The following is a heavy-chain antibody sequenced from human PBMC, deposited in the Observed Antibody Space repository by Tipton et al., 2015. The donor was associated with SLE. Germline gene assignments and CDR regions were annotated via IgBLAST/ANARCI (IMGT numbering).Heavy chain of an antibody. V-gene: IGHV4-59*12. Sequence: TLSLTCTVSGGSISSYYWSWIRQPPGKGLEWIGSIYYSGSTYYNPSLKSRVTISVDTSKNQFSLKLSSVTAADTAVYYCARGNYPDAFDIWGQGTMVTVSS. CDR1: GGSISSYY. J-gene: IGHJ3*02. CDR2: IYYSGST. CDR3: ARGNYPDAFDI. D-gene: IGHD1-7*01.